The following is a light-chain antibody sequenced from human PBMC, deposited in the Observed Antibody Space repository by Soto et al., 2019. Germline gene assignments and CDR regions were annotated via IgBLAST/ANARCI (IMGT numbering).Light chain of an antibody. J-gene: IGKJ3*01. V-gene: IGKV3-11*01. CDR3: QHRSSGTVFS. Sequence: EIVLTQSPATLSLSPGERATLSCRASQTIGSSLAWYQQRPGQAPRLLIYDTSNRATGIPARFSGSGSGTDYSLTISSLEPEDFAVYYVQHRSSGTVFSVGPGTKVDI. CDR2: DTS. CDR1: QTIGSS.